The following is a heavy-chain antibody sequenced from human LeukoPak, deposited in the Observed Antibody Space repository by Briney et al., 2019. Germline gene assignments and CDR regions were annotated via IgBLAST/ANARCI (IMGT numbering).Heavy chain of an antibody. V-gene: IGHV3-23*01. D-gene: IGHD3-10*01. CDR3: AREYYGCFDY. CDR2: IKNGAHTT. CDR1: GFTFGDYA. Sequence: GGSLRLSCAVSGFTFGDYAMSWVHQPPGKGLEWVSTIKNGAHTTNYADSVKGRLTISRDDSMNTLFLQMNSLRAEDTAVYYCAREYYGCFDYWGQGALVTVSS. J-gene: IGHJ4*02.